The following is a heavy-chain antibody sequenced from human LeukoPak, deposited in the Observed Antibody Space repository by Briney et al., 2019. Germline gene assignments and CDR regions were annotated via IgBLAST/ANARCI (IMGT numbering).Heavy chain of an antibody. CDR1: GGSISSYY. CDR2: IYYSGST. J-gene: IGHJ4*02. Sequence: SETLSLTCTVSGGSISSYYWSWIRQPPGKGLEWIGYIYYSGSTNYNPSLKSRVTISVDTSKNQFSLKLSSVTAADTAVYYCARVWYSGSYADYWGQGTLVTVSS. CDR3: ARVWYSGSYADY. D-gene: IGHD1-26*01. V-gene: IGHV4-59*01.